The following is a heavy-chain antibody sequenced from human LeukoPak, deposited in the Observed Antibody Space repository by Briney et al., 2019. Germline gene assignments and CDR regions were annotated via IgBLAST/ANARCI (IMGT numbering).Heavy chain of an antibody. V-gene: IGHV3-30*07. CDR2: ISYDGSNK. Sequence: GGSLRLSCAASGFTFSSYAMHWVRQAPGKGLEWVVVISYDGSNKYYADSVKGRFTISRDNSKNTLYLQMNSLRAEDTALYYCAKDCTSTNCYVDYWGQGTLVTVSS. J-gene: IGHJ4*02. CDR3: AKDCTSTNCYVDY. CDR1: GFTFSSYA. D-gene: IGHD2-2*01.